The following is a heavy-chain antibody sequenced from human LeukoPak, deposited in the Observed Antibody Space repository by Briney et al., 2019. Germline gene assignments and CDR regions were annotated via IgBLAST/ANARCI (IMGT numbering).Heavy chain of an antibody. CDR2: IIPILGIA. J-gene: IGHJ4*02. CDR3: AAGYDSSGPDY. Sequence: SVKVSCKASGYTFTSYGISWVRQAPGQGLEWMGRIIPILGIANYAQKFQGRVTITADKSTSTAYMELSSLRSEDTAVYYCAAGYDSSGPDYWGQGTLVTVSS. CDR1: GYTFTSYG. D-gene: IGHD3-22*01. V-gene: IGHV1-69*04.